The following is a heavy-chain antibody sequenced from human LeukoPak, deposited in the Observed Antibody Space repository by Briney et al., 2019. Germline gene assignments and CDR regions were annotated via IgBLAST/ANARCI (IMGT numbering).Heavy chain of an antibody. J-gene: IGHJ4*02. Sequence: GGSLRLSCAASGFTFSDYYMSWIRQAPGKGLGWVSYISSSGSTIYYADSVKGRFTISRDNAKNSLYLQMNSLRAEDTAVYYCARDLIEEPHYDYWGQGTLVTVSS. CDR1: GFTFSDYY. CDR3: ARDLIEEPHYDY. V-gene: IGHV3-11*04. D-gene: IGHD1-26*01. CDR2: ISSSGSTI.